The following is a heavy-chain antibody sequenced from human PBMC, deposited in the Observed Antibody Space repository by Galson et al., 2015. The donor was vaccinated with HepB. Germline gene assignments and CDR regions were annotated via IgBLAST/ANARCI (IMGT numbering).Heavy chain of an antibody. Sequence: SLRLSCAASGFTFSSYAMHWVRQAPGKGLEWVAVISYDGSNKYYADSVKGRFTISRDNSKNTLYLQMNSLRAEDTAVYYCARVDPDSSCYYRFDYWGQGTLVTVSS. CDR3: ARVDPDSSCYYRFDY. CDR2: ISYDGSNK. D-gene: IGHD3-22*01. J-gene: IGHJ4*02. V-gene: IGHV3-30*04. CDR1: GFTFSSYA.